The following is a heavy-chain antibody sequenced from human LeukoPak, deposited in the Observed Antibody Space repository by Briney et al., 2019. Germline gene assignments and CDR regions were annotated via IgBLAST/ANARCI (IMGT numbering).Heavy chain of an antibody. V-gene: IGHV4-59*01. CDR1: GGSFSGYY. J-gene: IGHJ2*01. CDR3: ARLQTYYYDSSGYYHWYFDL. D-gene: IGHD3-22*01. CDR2: IYYSGST. Sequence: PSETLSLTCAVYGGSFSGYYWSWIRQPPGKGLEWIGYIYYSGSTNYNPSLKSRVTISVDTSKNQFSLKLSSVTAADTAVYYCARLQTYYYDSSGYYHWYFDLWGRGTLVTVSS.